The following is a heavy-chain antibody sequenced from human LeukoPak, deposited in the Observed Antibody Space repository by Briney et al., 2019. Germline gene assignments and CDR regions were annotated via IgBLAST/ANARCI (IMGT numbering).Heavy chain of an antibody. Sequence: PSETLSLTCAVYGGSFSGYYWSWIRRPPGKGLEWIGEINHSGSTNYNPSLKSRVTISADTSKNQFSLKVSSVTAADTAVYYCAREKNGNEPFDYWGQGTLVTVSS. D-gene: IGHD4-23*01. CDR3: AREKNGNEPFDY. J-gene: IGHJ4*02. CDR1: GGSFSGYY. CDR2: INHSGST. V-gene: IGHV4-34*01.